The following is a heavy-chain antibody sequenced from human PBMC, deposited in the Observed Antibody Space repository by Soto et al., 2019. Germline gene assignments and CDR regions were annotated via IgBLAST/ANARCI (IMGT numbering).Heavy chain of an antibody. J-gene: IGHJ4*02. CDR3: AGDSSSWYYFDY. CDR1: GDSVSSNSAA. D-gene: IGHD6-13*01. Sequence: PXXTLSLTCAISGDSVSSNSAAWNCIRQSPSRGLEWLGRAYYRSKWYNDYAVSVKSRITINPDTSKNQFSLQLNSVTPEDTAVYYCAGDSSSWYYFDYWGQGTLVTVSS. V-gene: IGHV6-1*01. CDR2: AYYRSKWYN.